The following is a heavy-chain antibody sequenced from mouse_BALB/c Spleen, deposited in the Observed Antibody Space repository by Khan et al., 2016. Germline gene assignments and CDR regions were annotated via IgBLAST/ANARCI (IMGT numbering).Heavy chain of an antibody. J-gene: IGHJ3*01. Sequence: EVQLQESGPGLVKPSQSLSLTCTVTGYSITSDYAWNWIRQFPGNKLEWMGYISYSGSTSYNPSLKSRISITRHTSKNQFFLQLNSVATEDTATXYCSRSSKYCNSPAWFAYWGQGTLVTVSA. CDR2: ISYSGST. CDR3: SRSSKYCNSPAWFAY. D-gene: IGHD2-5*01. V-gene: IGHV3-2*02. CDR1: GYSITSDYA.